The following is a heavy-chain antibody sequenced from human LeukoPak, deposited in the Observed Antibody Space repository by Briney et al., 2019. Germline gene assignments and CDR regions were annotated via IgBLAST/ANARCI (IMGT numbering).Heavy chain of an antibody. Sequence: ASVKVSCKASGYTFTSYDINWVRQATGQGLEWMGWMNPNSGNTGYAQKFQGRVTMTRNTSISTAYMELSSLRSEDTAVYYCARVASSAESGSYGFDYWGQGTLVTVSS. CDR1: GYTFTSYD. D-gene: IGHD1-26*01. J-gene: IGHJ4*02. CDR3: ARVASSAESGSYGFDY. V-gene: IGHV1-8*01. CDR2: MNPNSGNT.